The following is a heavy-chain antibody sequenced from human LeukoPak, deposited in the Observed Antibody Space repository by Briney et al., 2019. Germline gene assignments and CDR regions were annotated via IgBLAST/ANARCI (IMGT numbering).Heavy chain of an antibody. Sequence: SETLSLTCTVSGGSMDIYYWSWIRQPAGSGLEWVGRIDARGTTHYNPSLRSRVAMSVDTSKTHFSLNLKSVTAADTAVYYCARDPGDTYHDWYFDLWGRGTVVTVSS. CDR2: IDARGTT. CDR3: ARDPGDTYHDWYFDL. J-gene: IGHJ2*01. D-gene: IGHD3-16*01. CDR1: GGSMDIYY. V-gene: IGHV4-4*07.